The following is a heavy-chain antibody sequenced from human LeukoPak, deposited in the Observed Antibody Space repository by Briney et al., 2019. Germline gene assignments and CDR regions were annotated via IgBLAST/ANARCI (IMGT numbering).Heavy chain of an antibody. J-gene: IGHJ4*02. CDR2: INHSGST. CDR1: GGSISSYY. V-gene: IGHV4-34*01. D-gene: IGHD1-26*01. Sequence: NPSETLSLTCTVSGGSISSYYWSWIRQPPGKGPEWIGEINHSGSTNYNPSLKSRVTISEDKSRNQFSLRLSSVTAADTAVYYCARVRFDSGSYYFDYWGQGTLVTVSS. CDR3: ARVRFDSGSYYFDY.